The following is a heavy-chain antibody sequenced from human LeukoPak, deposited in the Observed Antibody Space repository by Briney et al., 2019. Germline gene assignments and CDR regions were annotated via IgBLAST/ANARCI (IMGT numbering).Heavy chain of an antibody. CDR3: ARVSAAVNY. V-gene: IGHV3-7*01. J-gene: IGHJ4*02. CDR2: IKQDGSDK. Sequence: GGSLRLSCAASGFTFSSYWMTWVRQAPGRGLEWVANIKQDGSDKYYVDSVKGRFTISRNNAKNSLYLQMNSLRAEDTAVYYCARVSAAVNYWGQGTLVTVSS. D-gene: IGHD2-15*01. CDR1: GFTFSSYW.